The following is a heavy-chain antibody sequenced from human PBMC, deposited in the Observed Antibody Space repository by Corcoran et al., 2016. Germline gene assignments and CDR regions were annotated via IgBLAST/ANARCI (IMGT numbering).Heavy chain of an antibody. CDR3: GRVPGELSLLDY. CDR2: IKEDGSEK. Sequence: EVQLVDSGVGLVQPGGFLKLSCAASGFPFRRYWMSWVRQAPGKGLEWVANIKEDGSEKYDVDSVKGRFSISRDNAKNSLYLQMNSRRAEDTSVYYCGRVPGELSLLDYWGQGTLVTVSS. D-gene: IGHD3-16*02. J-gene: IGHJ4*02. V-gene: IGHV3-7*01. CDR1: GFPFRRYW.